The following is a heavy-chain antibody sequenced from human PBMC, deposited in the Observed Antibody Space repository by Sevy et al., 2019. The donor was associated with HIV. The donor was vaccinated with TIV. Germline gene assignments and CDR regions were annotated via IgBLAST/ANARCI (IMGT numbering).Heavy chain of an antibody. V-gene: IGHV3-33*01. Sequence: GGSLRLSCAASGFTPSTYGMHWVRQAPGKGLEWVAVIGYDGSNKYYAATLKGRFTISRDNSKNTLFLQMDSLRAEDTAVYYCARDPRMYGDYLLAYFDYWGQGTLVTVSS. CDR2: IGYDGSNK. J-gene: IGHJ4*02. CDR3: ARDPRMYGDYLLAYFDY. CDR1: GFTPSTYG. D-gene: IGHD2-8*01.